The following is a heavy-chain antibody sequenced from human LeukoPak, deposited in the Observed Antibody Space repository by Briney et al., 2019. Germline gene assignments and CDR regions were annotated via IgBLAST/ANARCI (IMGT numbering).Heavy chain of an antibody. CDR3: ARESDYDSSGYYGY. J-gene: IGHJ4*02. D-gene: IGHD3-22*01. CDR1: GYTFTSYG. CDR2: ISAYNGNT. Sequence: ASVKVSCKASGYTFTSYGISWVRQAPGQGLEGMGRISAYNGNTNYAQKLQGRVTMTTDTSTSTAYMELRSLRSDDTAVYYCARESDYDSSGYYGYWGQGTLVTVSS. V-gene: IGHV1-18*01.